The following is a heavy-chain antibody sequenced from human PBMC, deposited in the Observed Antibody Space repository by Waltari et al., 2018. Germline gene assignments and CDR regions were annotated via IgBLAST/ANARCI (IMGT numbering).Heavy chain of an antibody. D-gene: IGHD1-7*01. Sequence: QVQLVESGGGVVQPGRSLRLSCAVPGFALTCSGMPWVRQVPGKGLEWVAVILNDGIKYHADSVKGRFTISRDSSKNTLYLQMNSLRAEDTALYYCAKDRNYKWAFDYWGQGVLVTVSS. CDR1: GFALTCSG. V-gene: IGHV3-30*18. CDR2: ILNDGIK. CDR3: AKDRNYKWAFDY. J-gene: IGHJ4*02.